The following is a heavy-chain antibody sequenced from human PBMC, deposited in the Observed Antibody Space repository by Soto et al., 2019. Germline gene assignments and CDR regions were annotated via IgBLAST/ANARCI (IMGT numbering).Heavy chain of an antibody. D-gene: IGHD1-20*01. Sequence: EVQLLESGGGSVQPGGSLRLSCAASGFTFSSYAMHWVRRPPGKGLEWVSSISGSGGTAYYADSVKGRFSISRDSLVNTLALQMNSLRAEDTAVYYCAKGRGHNWNFDYWGQGTLVTVS. CDR1: GFTFSSYA. CDR3: AKGRGHNWNFDY. CDR2: ISGSGGTA. V-gene: IGHV3-23*01. J-gene: IGHJ4*02.